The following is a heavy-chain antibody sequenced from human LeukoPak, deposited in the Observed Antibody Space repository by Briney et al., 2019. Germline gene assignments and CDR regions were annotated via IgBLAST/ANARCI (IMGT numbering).Heavy chain of an antibody. J-gene: IGHJ3*02. V-gene: IGHV3-48*01. D-gene: IGHD3-22*01. CDR3: ARDNRLYGYDSSGYPWGSDAFDI. CDR2: VSDSSGPSTI. Sequence: GGSLRLSCAASGFTFSSYCMNWVRQAPGKGLEWLSYVSDSSGPSTISYAASVKGRFTISRDNAKNSLYLQMNSLRAEDTAVYYCARDNRLYGYDSSGYPWGSDAFDIWGQGTMVTVSS. CDR1: GFTFSSYC.